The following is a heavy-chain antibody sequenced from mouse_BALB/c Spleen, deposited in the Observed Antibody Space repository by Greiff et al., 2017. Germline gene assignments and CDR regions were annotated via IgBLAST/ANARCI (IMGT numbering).Heavy chain of an antibody. CDR1: GFSLTGYG. V-gene: IGHV2-6-7*01. J-gene: IGHJ4*01. D-gene: IGHD2-10*02. CDR3: ARDREYGNLYYAMDY. CDR2: IWGDGST. Sequence: VQGVESGPGLVAPSQSLSITCTVSGFSLTGYGVNWVRQPPGKGLEWLGMIWGDGSTDYNSALKSRLSISKDNSKSQVFLKMNSLQTDDTARYYCARDREYGNLYYAMDYWGQGTSVTVSS.